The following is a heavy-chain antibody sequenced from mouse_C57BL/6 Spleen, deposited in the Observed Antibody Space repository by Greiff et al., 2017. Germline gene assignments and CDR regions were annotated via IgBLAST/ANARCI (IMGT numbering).Heavy chain of an antibody. J-gene: IGHJ1*03. CDR2: IRLKSDNYAT. V-gene: IGHV6-3*01. Sequence: EVKLQESGGGLVQPGGSMKLSCVASGFTFSNYWMNWVRQSPEKGLECVAQIRLKSDNYATHYAESVKGRFTISRDDSKSSVYLQMNNLRAEDTVIYYCAGSDYGNYAWYFDVWGTGTTVTVSS. CDR1: GFTFSNYW. D-gene: IGHD2-1*01. CDR3: AGSDYGNYAWYFDV.